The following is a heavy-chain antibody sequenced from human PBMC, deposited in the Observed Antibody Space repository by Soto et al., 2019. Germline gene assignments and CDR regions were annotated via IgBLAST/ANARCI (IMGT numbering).Heavy chain of an antibody. J-gene: IGHJ6*02. CDR2: INPNSGGT. CDR3: ARAKKGYSLYGMDV. D-gene: IGHD6-13*01. Sequence: ASVKVCCKASGYTFTGYYMHWVRQAPGQGLEWMGWINPNSGGTNYAQKFQGWVTMTRDTSISTAYMELSRLRSDDTAVYYCARAKKGYSLYGMDVWGQGTTVTVSS. CDR1: GYTFTGYY. V-gene: IGHV1-2*04.